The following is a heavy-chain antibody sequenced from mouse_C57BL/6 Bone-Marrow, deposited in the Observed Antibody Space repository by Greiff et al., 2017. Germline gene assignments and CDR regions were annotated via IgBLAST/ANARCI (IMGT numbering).Heavy chain of an antibody. CDR2: IDPTSGGT. V-gene: IGHV1-72*01. D-gene: IGHD3-1*01. J-gene: IGHJ4*01. CDR3: ARGGLPVTGAMDY. CDR1: GYTFTSYW. Sequence: QVQLQQPGAELVKPGASVKLSCKASGYTFTSYWMHWVKQRPGRGLEWIGRIDPTSGGTKYNEKFKSKATLTVDKPSSTAYMQLSSLTSEDSAVYYCARGGLPVTGAMDYWGQGTSVTVSS.